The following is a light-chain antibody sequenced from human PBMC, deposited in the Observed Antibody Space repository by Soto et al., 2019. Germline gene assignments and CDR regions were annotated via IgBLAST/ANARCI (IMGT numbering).Light chain of an antibody. J-gene: IGKJ1*01. CDR1: QSVDSK. CDR3: QHYSTWRWT. CDR2: GAS. V-gene: IGKV3-15*01. Sequence: EIVMTQSPATLSVSPGERATLSCRASQSVDSKLAWYQQKPGQGPRLLIYGASSRATGIPARFSGSGYGPACTLTISSLQSEDFAVYYCQHYSTWRWTFGQGTNVEI.